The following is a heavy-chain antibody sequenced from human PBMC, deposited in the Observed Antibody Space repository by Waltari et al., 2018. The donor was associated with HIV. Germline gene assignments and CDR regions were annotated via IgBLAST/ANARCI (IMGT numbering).Heavy chain of an antibody. CDR1: GFTLEAFA. CDR3: ARDRDDGLDV. J-gene: IGHJ6*02. CDR2: LRNKPYGGTT. V-gene: IGHV3-49*04. Sequence: ELQLVESGGGLVQPGRSMRLTCRASGFTLEAFAVTWVRQGPGKGLGWVGFLRNKPYGGTTEFAASVKGRFTISRDESKSIAFLQMNSLKAEDTAVYYCARDRDDGLDVWGQGTTVIVS.